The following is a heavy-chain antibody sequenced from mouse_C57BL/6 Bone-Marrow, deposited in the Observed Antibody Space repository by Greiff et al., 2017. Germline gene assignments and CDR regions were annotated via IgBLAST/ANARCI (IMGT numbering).Heavy chain of an antibody. J-gene: IGHJ2*01. Sequence: EVQVVESGGDLVKPGGSLRLSCAASGFTFSSYGMSWVRQTPDKRLEWVATISSGGSYTYYPDSVKGRFTISRDNAKNTLYLQMSSLKSEDTAMYYCARRDTTVVAPFDYGGQGTTLTVSS. V-gene: IGHV5-6*01. CDR3: ARRDTTVVAPFDY. CDR1: GFTFSSYG. D-gene: IGHD1-1*01. CDR2: ISSGGSYT.